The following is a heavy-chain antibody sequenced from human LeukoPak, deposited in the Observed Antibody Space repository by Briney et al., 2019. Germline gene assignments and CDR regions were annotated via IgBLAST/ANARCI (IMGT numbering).Heavy chain of an antibody. CDR2: IYYSGST. V-gene: IGHV4-39*07. CDR3: AREPNWNDDKDY. Sequence: KASETLSLTCTVSSGSISSSTLYWGWIRQPPGKGLEWIGNIYYSGSTYYNPSLKSRVTISVDTTKNQFSLKLTSVIAADTAVYYCAREPNWNDDKDYWGQGTLVTVSS. J-gene: IGHJ4*02. CDR1: SGSISSSTLY. D-gene: IGHD1-1*01.